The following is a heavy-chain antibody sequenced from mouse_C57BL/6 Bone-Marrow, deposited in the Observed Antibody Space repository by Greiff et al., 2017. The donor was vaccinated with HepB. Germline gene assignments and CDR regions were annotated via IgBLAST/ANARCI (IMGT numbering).Heavy chain of an antibody. CDR2: ISTYYGDA. Sequence: QVHVKQSGPELVRPGVSVKISCKGSGYTFTDYAMHWVKQSHAKGLEWIGVISTYYGDASYNQKFKDKATMTVDKSSSTAYMELARLTSEDSAVYYCASYCKYGYFDDWGKGTTVTVSS. CDR1: GYTFTDYA. J-gene: IGHJ1*03. CDR3: ASYCKYGYFDD. V-gene: IGHV1-67*01.